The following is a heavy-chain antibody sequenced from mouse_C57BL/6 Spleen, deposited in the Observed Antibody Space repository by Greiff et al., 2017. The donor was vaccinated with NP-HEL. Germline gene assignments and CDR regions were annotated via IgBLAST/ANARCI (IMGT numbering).Heavy chain of an antibody. D-gene: IGHD1-1*01. Sequence: VQLKESGPGLVKPSQSLSLTCSVTGYSITSGYYWNWIRQFPGNKLEWMGYISYDGSNNYNPSLKNRISITRDTSKNQFFLKLNSVTTEDTATYYCARRYYYFYYFDDWGQGTTLTVSS. V-gene: IGHV3-6*01. CDR3: ARRYYYFYYFDD. J-gene: IGHJ2*01. CDR2: ISYDGSN. CDR1: GYSITSGYY.